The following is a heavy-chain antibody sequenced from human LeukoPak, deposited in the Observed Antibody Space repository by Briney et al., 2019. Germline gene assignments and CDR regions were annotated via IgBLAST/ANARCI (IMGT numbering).Heavy chain of an antibody. V-gene: IGHV4-4*07. CDR3: ARDGEVDTAMVNYYYGMDV. CDR2: IYTSGST. D-gene: IGHD5-18*01. Sequence: SETLSLTCTVSGGSISSYYWSWIRQPAGKGLEWIGRIYTSGSTNYNPSLESRVTMSVDTSKNQFSLKLSSVTAADTAVYYCARDGEVDTAMVNYYYGMDVWGQGTTVTVSS. CDR1: GGSISSYY. J-gene: IGHJ6*02.